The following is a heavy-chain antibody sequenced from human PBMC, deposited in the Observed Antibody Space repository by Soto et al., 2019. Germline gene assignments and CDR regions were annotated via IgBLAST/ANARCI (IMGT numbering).Heavy chain of an antibody. D-gene: IGHD5-12*01. CDR1: GGSFSGYY. CDR3: ARVSGYSGTSGYYYYGMDV. J-gene: IGHJ6*02. V-gene: IGHV4-34*01. Sequence: SETLSLTCAVYGGSFSGYYWSWIRQPPGKGLEWIGEINHSGSTNYNPSLKSRVTISVDTSKNQFSLKLSSVTAADTAVYYCARVSGYSGTSGYYYYGMDVWGQGTTVTVSS. CDR2: INHSGST.